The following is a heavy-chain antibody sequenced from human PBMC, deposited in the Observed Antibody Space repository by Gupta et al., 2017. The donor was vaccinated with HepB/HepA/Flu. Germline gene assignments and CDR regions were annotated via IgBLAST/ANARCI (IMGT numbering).Heavy chain of an antibody. CDR2: INHSGST. J-gene: IGHJ3*02. D-gene: IGHD2-2*01. CDR1: GGSFSGYY. CDR3: ARARYCSSTSCYSDSAFDI. V-gene: IGHV4-34*01. Sequence: QVQLQQWGAGLLKPSETLSLTCAVYGGSFSGYYCSWIRQPPGKGLEWIGEINHSGSTNYNPSLKSRVTISVDTSKNQFSLKLSSVTAADTAVYYCARARYCSSTSCYSDSAFDIWGQGTMVTVSS.